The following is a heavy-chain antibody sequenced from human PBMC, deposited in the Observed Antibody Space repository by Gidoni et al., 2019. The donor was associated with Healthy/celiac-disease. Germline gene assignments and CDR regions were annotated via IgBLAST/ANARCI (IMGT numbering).Heavy chain of an antibody. CDR1: AFPFSRYS. Sequence: EVQLVESGGGLVKLGGSLSLSCAASAFPFSRYSMHWVCQAPGTGLEWVSSISSSSSYIYYADSVKGRFTISRDNAKNSLYLQMNSLRAEDTAVYYCARVGCTNGVCFLFDYWGQGTLVTVSS. J-gene: IGHJ4*02. D-gene: IGHD2-8*01. V-gene: IGHV3-21*01. CDR2: ISSSSSYI. CDR3: ARVGCTNGVCFLFDY.